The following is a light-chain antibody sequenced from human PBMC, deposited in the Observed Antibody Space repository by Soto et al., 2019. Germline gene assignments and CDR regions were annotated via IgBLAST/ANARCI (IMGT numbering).Light chain of an antibody. CDR1: SSDVGAYDY. CDR3: SSFAGSNNFPDV. CDR2: EIN. J-gene: IGLJ1*01. Sequence: QSALTQPPSASGSPGQSVTISCTGTSSDVGAYDYVSWYQQHPGKAPKLMIYEINKRASGVPDRFSGSKSGNTASLTVSGLQAEDEADYYCSSFAGSNNFPDVFGTGTKLTVL. V-gene: IGLV2-8*01.